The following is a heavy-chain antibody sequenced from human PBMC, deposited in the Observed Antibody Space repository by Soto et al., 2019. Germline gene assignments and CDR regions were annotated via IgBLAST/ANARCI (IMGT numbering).Heavy chain of an antibody. CDR3: AKDVDRLGELWGYFQS. Sequence: PGGSLRLSCTVSGFMFKDFAMHWVRQAPGRGLEWVSGINWNGVNKGYAESVLGRFTISRDNAKKSLYLDMNYLRPEDTALYFCAKDVDRLGELWGYFQSWGQGTMVTVSS. CDR1: GFMFKDFA. V-gene: IGHV3-9*01. D-gene: IGHD3-16*01. J-gene: IGHJ1*01. CDR2: INWNGVNK.